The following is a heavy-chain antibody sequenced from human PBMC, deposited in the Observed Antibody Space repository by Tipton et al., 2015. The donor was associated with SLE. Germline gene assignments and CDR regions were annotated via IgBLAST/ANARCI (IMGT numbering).Heavy chain of an antibody. V-gene: IGHV4-59*01. CDR3: ARDSLNWGSYYHGMDV. D-gene: IGHD3-16*01. CDR1: GGSISSYF. J-gene: IGHJ6*02. CDR2: IFSTGST. Sequence: GLVKPSETLSLTCTVSGGSISSYFWTWIRQPPGKGLEWIGHIFSTGSTRYNPSLKSRVTISVDTSKSQIFLKMSSVTAADTAVYYCARDSLNWGSYYHGMDVWGQGTMVTVSS.